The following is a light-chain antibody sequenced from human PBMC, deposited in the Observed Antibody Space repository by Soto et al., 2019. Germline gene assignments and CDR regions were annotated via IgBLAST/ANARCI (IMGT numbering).Light chain of an antibody. CDR3: VTWDTSLRTGV. J-gene: IGLJ3*02. Sequence: QSVLTQPPSVSGAPGQRVTISCTGSSSNIGAGYDVHWYQQLPGTAPKLLIYGNSNRPSGVPDRISGSASGTSATLTITGLQTGDEADYFCVTWDTSLRTGVIGGGTKLTVL. V-gene: IGLV1-40*01. CDR2: GNS. CDR1: SSNIGAGYD.